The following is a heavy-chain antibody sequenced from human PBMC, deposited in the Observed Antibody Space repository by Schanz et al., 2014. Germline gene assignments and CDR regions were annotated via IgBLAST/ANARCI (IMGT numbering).Heavy chain of an antibody. Sequence: VQVVQSGGGLVKPGGSLRLSCAASGFTFSSYWMHWVRQAPGKGLEWVSSISSGGNPYYANSVKGRFGISRDNSENTLYLQMNSLRAEDTAVYYCARKVVATIGGYYDNWGQGTLVIVSS. J-gene: IGHJ4*02. CDR2: ISSGGNP. CDR1: GFTFSSYW. V-gene: IGHV3-66*01. D-gene: IGHD5-12*01. CDR3: ARKVVATIGGYYDN.